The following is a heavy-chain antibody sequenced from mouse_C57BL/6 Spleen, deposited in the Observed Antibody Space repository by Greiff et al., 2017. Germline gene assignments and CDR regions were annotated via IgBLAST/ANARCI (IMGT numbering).Heavy chain of an antibody. J-gene: IGHJ1*03. CDR1: GYTFTDYY. CDR3: AYITTVVATNWYFDV. V-gene: IGHV1-77*01. CDR2: IGPGSGST. Sequence: VQVVESGAELVKPGASVKISCKASGYTFTDYYINWVKQRPGQGLEWIGKIGPGSGSTYYNEKFKGKATLTADKSSSTAYMQLSSLTSEDSAVYFCAYITTVVATNWYFDVWGTGTTVTVSS. D-gene: IGHD1-1*01.